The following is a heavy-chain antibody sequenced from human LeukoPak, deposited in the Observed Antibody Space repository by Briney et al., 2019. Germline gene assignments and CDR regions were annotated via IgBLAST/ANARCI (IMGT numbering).Heavy chain of an antibody. J-gene: IGHJ4*02. CDR2: MYTSGIT. V-gene: IGHV4-4*07. CDR1: DDSFSSYF. Sequence: PSETLSLTCTVSDDSFSSYFWSWIRQPAGKGLEWIGRMYTSGITNSNPSLKSRVTMSVDTSKNQFSLNLTSVTAADTAVYYCAREITGTRGVDYWGQGILVTVSS. CDR3: AREITGTRGVDY. D-gene: IGHD1-7*01.